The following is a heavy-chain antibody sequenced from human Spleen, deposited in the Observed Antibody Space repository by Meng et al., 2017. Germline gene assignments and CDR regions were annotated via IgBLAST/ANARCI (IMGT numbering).Heavy chain of an antibody. CDR1: GFTFSSYA. CDR3: ARNHRSGYHNYYYDYGLDV. V-gene: IGHV3-30*01. D-gene: IGHD3-3*01. Sequence: SCAASGFTFSSYAMHWVRQATGKGLEWVAVILYDGSAKYNADSVKGRFTISRDNPKNTVYLEMNSLRPEDTALYYCARNHRSGYHNYYYDYGLDVWGQGTTVTVSS. J-gene: IGHJ6*02. CDR2: ILYDGSAK.